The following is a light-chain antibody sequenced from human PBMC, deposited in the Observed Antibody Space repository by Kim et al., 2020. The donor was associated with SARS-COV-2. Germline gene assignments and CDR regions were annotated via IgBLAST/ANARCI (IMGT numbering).Light chain of an antibody. J-gene: IGLJ3*02. Sequence: ELTQPPSASGTLGQSVTISCSGSRSNIGSNTVNWYQQLPGTAPKLLIYSSNRRPAGVPDRFSGSKSGTSASLAISGLQAEDEADYYCAAWDDSRNGQWVFGGGTQLTVL. CDR3: AAWDDSRNGQWV. CDR2: SSN. V-gene: IGLV1-44*01. CDR1: RSNIGSNT.